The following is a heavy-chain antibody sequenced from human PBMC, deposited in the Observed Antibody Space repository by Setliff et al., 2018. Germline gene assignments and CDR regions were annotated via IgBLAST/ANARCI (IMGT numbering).Heavy chain of an antibody. CDR3: AKVIGGYPPKPSDY. J-gene: IGHJ4*02. D-gene: IGHD3-16*02. Sequence: PWGSLRLSCVASGFTFSNYGMHWVRQAPGKGLEWVTYIQHDGNIKHYADSVKGRCTISRDNSKNTLYLEMSSLRPEDTAVYYCAKVIGGYPPKPSDYWGQGTLVTVSS. CDR2: IQHDGNIK. V-gene: IGHV3-30*02. CDR1: GFTFSNYG.